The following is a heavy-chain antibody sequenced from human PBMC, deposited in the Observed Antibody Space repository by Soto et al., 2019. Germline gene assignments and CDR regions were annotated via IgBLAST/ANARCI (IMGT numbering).Heavy chain of an antibody. J-gene: IGHJ6*03. CDR1: GFTFSICG. V-gene: IGHV3-33*01. CDR2: IWYDGSNK. Sequence: PEESLRRSSGASGFTFSICGMHSVLQASGKGLEWVAVIWYDGSNKYYADSVKGRFTISRDNSKNTLYLQMNSLRAEDTAVYYCARGGGKRDYYYYMDVWGKGT. CDR3: ARGGGKRDYYYYMDV. D-gene: IGHD1-1*01.